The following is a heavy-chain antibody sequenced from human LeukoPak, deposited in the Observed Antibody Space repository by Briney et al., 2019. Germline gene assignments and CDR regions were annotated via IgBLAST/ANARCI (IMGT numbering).Heavy chain of an antibody. CDR2: IYHSGST. CDR1: GGSISSGGYS. V-gene: IGHV4-30-2*01. J-gene: IGHJ6*02. Sequence: SETLSLTCAVSGGSISSGGYSWSWIRQPPGKGLEWIGYIYHSGSTYYNPSLKSRVTISVDRSKNQFSLKLSSVTAADTAVYYCARDRGRGSSWDGPYGMDVWGQGTTVTVSS. D-gene: IGHD6-13*01. CDR3: ARDRGRGSSWDGPYGMDV.